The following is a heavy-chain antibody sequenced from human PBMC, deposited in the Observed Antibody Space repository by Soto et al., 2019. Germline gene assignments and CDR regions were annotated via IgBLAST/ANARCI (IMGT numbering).Heavy chain of an antibody. Sequence: EVQLLESGGGLVQPGGSLRFSCAASGFTFSSYAMSWVRQAPGKGLEWVSAISGSGGSTYYAESVKGRFTISRDNSKNTLYLQMNSLRAEDTAVYYCAKDCCEKYCSSPSCSGGMDVWGQGTTVTVSS. CDR3: AKDCCEKYCSSPSCSGGMDV. D-gene: IGHD2-2*01. CDR1: GFTFSSYA. J-gene: IGHJ6*02. CDR2: ISGSGGST. V-gene: IGHV3-23*01.